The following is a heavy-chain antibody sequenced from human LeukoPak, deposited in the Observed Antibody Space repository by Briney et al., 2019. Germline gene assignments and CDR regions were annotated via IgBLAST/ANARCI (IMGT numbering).Heavy chain of an antibody. V-gene: IGHV3-23*01. J-gene: IGHJ4*02. CDR3: AKVTGSYNYFDY. CDR1: GFTFSTYA. D-gene: IGHD1-14*01. CDR2: FSGSGGRT. Sequence: PGGSLRLSCAASGFTFSTYAMSWVRQAPGKGLEWVSTFSGSGGRTLYADPVKGRFVISRDNSKNTLYLQMNSLRAEDTAVYYCAKVTGSYNYFDYWGQGAPVTVSS.